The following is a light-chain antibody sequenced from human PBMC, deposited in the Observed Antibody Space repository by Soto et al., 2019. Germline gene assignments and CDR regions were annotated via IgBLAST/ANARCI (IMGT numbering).Light chain of an antibody. V-gene: IGLV2-14*01. CDR1: SSDVGGYNY. Sequence: QSVLTQPPSVSAAPGQRVTISCSVSSSDVGGYNYVSWYQQHPGKAPKLMIYEVSNRPSGVSNRFSGSKSGNTASLTISGLQAEDEADYYCSSYTSSSTLYVFGTGTKVTVL. CDR3: SSYTSSSTLYV. CDR2: EVS. J-gene: IGLJ1*01.